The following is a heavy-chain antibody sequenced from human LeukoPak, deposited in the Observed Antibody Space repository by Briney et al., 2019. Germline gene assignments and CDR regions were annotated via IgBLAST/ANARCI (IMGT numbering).Heavy chain of an antibody. CDR1: GGTFSSYA. Sequence: SVKVSCKASGGTFSSYAISWVRQAPGQGLEWMGRIIPILGIANYAQKFQGRVTITADKSTSTAYMELSSLRSEDTTVYYCAREHADIVATSDYYYYYGMDVWGQGTTVTVSS. V-gene: IGHV1-69*04. CDR3: AREHADIVATSDYYYYYGMDV. D-gene: IGHD5-12*01. CDR2: IIPILGIA. J-gene: IGHJ6*02.